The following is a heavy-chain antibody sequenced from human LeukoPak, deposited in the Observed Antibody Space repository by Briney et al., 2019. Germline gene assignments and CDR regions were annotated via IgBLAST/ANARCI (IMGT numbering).Heavy chain of an antibody. Sequence: GESLKISCKGSGYSFTSYWIGWVRQMPGKGLEWMGIIYPGDSDTRYSPSFQGQVTISADKSISTAYLQWSSLKASDTAMYYCARRLTRLTTVSYFGYWGQGTLVTVSS. CDR2: IYPGDSDT. V-gene: IGHV5-51*01. J-gene: IGHJ4*02. CDR3: ARRLTRLTTVSYFGY. CDR1: GYSFTSYW. D-gene: IGHD4-11*01.